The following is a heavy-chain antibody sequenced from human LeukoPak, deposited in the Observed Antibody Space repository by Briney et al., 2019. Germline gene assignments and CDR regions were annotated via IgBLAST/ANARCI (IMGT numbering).Heavy chain of an antibody. Sequence: ASVKVSCKASGYTFTNYAMNWVRQAPGQGLEWMGWIDTNTGNPTYAQGFTGRFVFSLDTSVSTAYLQISSLKAEDTAVYYCARGGSGTYYTSFDYWGQGTLVTVSS. CDR2: IDTNTGNP. V-gene: IGHV7-4-1*02. D-gene: IGHD1-26*01. CDR3: ARGGSGTYYTSFDY. J-gene: IGHJ4*02. CDR1: GYTFTNYA.